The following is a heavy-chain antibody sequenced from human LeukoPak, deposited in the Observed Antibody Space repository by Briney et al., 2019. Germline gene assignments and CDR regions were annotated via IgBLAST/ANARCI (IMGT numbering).Heavy chain of an antibody. Sequence: GSLRLSCAASGFTFSNAWMSWVRQAPGKGREWIGSIYYSGSTYYNPSLKSRVTISGDTSKNRFSLKLSSVTAADTAVYYCASRGISTMVRGAALDYWGQGTLVTVSS. J-gene: IGHJ4*02. CDR1: GFTFSNAW. D-gene: IGHD3-10*01. CDR2: IYYSGST. CDR3: ASRGISTMVRGAALDY. V-gene: IGHV4-38-2*01.